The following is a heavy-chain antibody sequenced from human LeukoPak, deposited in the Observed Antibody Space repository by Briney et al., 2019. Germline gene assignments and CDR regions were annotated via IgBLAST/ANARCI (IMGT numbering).Heavy chain of an antibody. Sequence: SETLSLTCSVSGGSISSSSNYWGWIRQPPRKGLEWIGSIYYSGSTYYNPSLKSRVTISVDTSKNQFSLKLSSVTAADTAVYYCAKYSSSLNAFDIWGQGTMVTVSS. D-gene: IGHD6-13*01. CDR1: GGSISSSSNY. CDR3: AKYSSSLNAFDI. V-gene: IGHV4-39*07. J-gene: IGHJ3*02. CDR2: IYYSGST.